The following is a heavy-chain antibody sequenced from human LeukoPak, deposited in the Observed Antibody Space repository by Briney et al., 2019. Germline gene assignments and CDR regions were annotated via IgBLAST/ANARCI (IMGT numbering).Heavy chain of an antibody. CDR1: GFTSDTHA. V-gene: IGHV3-23*01. Sequence: PGGSLRLSCAASGFTSDTHAMTWVRQAPGKGLEYVSLISGSGDITYYAHSLKDRFTISRDNSKTTLYLQMHSLRAEDTAMYYCAARPGDLAVPFDYWGQGTLVIVSS. J-gene: IGHJ4*02. CDR2: ISGSGDIT. D-gene: IGHD3-10*01. CDR3: AARPGDLAVPFDY.